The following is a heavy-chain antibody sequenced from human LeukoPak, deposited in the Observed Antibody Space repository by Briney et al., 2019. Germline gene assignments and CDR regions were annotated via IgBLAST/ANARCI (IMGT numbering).Heavy chain of an antibody. J-gene: IGHJ6*01. CDR2: IYYSGST. CDR3: ARDRHSYYYGMDV. D-gene: IGHD6-6*01. Sequence: SETLSLTCTVSGGSFSSGGYYWSWIRQHPGKVLEWIGYIYYSGSTYYHPSLKSRVTITVDTSKNQFSLKLSSVTAAGTALHFCARDRHSYYYGMDVWGQGTTVTVSS. V-gene: IGHV4-31*03. CDR1: GGSFSSGGYY.